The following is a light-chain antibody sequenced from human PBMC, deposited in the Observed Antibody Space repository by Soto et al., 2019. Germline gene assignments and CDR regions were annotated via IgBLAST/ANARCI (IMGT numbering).Light chain of an antibody. CDR1: SSNIGSNY. Sequence: QSMLTQPPSASGTPGQRVTISCSGSSSNIGSNYVYWYQQLPGTAPKLLIYRNNQRPSGVPDRFSGSKSGTSASLAISGLRSEDEADYYCAARDDSLSGPVFGGGTQLTVL. CDR3: AARDDSLSGPV. V-gene: IGLV1-47*01. CDR2: RNN. J-gene: IGLJ2*01.